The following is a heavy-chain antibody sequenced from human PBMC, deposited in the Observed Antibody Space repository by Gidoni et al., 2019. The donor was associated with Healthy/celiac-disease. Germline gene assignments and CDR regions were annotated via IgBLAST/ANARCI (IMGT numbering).Heavy chain of an antibody. CDR3: TRVVVLLYAFDI. Sequence: EVQLVESGGGLVQPGRSLRLSCTASGFTFGDYAMSWVRQAPGKGLEWVGFIRSKAYGGTTEYAASVKGRFTISRDDSKSIAYLQMNSLKTEDTAVYYCTRVVVLLYAFDIWGQGTMVTVSS. CDR1: GFTFGDYA. D-gene: IGHD2-15*01. J-gene: IGHJ3*02. CDR2: IRSKAYGGTT. V-gene: IGHV3-49*04.